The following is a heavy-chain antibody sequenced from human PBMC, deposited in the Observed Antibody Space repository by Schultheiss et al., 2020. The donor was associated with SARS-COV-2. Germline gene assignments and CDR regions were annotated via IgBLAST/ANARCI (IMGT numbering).Heavy chain of an antibody. CDR1: GFTVSSNY. D-gene: IGHD3-22*01. V-gene: IGHV3-66*01. CDR3: AKDAPNYYDSSGYSY. CDR2: IYSGGST. Sequence: GESLKISCAASGFTVSSNYMSWVRQAPGKGLEWVSVIYSGGSTYYADSVKGRFTISRDNSKNTLYLQMNSLRAEDTAVYYCAKDAPNYYDSSGYSYWGQGTLVTVSS. J-gene: IGHJ4*02.